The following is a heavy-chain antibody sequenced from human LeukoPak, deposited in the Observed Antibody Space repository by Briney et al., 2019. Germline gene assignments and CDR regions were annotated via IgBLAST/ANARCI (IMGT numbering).Heavy chain of an antibody. CDR1: GFFFSNYW. CDR3: AKGGSYRSQPYFDY. J-gene: IGHJ4*02. V-gene: IGHV3-7*03. D-gene: IGHD3-16*02. Sequence: GGSLRLSCTASGFFFSNYWMSWVRQAQGKGLEWVANINLDGNGRFYVDSVKGRFTISRDNNKKSVYLQMNSLRAEDTAVYYCAKGGSYRSQPYFDYWGQGTPVTVSS. CDR2: INLDGNGR.